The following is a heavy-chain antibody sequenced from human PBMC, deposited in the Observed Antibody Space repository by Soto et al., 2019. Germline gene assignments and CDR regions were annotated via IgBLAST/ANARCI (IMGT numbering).Heavy chain of an antibody. CDR1: GFTFSSYD. D-gene: IGHD2-15*01. CDR2: IGTAGDT. Sequence: PGGSLRLSCAASGFTFSSYDMHWVRQATGKGLEWVSAIGTAGDTYYPGSVKGRFTISRENAKNSLYLQMNSLRAGDTAVYYCARGGRYCSGGSCYSSPPNAFDIWGQGTMVTVS. CDR3: ARGGRYCSGGSCYSSPPNAFDI. J-gene: IGHJ3*02. V-gene: IGHV3-13*01.